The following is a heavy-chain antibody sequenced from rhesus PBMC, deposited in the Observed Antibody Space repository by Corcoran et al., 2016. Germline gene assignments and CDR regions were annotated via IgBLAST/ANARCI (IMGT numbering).Heavy chain of an antibody. CDR2: INGHSAST. Sequence: QIQLQESGPGLVKPSETLSLTCAVSGDSFSSSWWCWIRQPPGKGPAWIGEINGHSASTNYNPSHKSRVTLSKDASKNQFSLRLTSVTAADTAVYYCARYGKGSIFGLVITHFDYWGQGVLVTVSS. CDR3: ARYGKGSIFGLVITHFDY. D-gene: IGHD3-3*01. V-gene: IGHV4-80*01. J-gene: IGHJ4*01. CDR1: GDSFSSSW.